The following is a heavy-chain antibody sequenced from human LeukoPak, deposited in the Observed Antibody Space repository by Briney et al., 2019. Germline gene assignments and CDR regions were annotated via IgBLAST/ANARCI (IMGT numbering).Heavy chain of an antibody. J-gene: IGHJ4*02. D-gene: IGHD6-19*01. CDR1: GGSFSGYY. CDR2: INHSGST. CDR3: ARSGSSGWFDY. V-gene: IGHV4-34*01. Sequence: SETLSLTCAVYGGSFSGYYWSWIRQPPGEGLEWIGEINHSGSTNYNPSLKSRVTISVDTSKNQFSLKLSSVTAADTAVYYCARSGSSGWFDYWGQGTLVTVSS.